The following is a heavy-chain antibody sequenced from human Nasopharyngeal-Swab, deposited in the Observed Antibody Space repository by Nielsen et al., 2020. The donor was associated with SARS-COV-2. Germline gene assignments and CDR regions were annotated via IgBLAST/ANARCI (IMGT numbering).Heavy chain of an antibody. CDR2: IIPIFGTA. V-gene: IGHV1-69*13. J-gene: IGHJ4*02. D-gene: IGHD3-10*01. CDR3: AREGYYGSGSYAPFDY. CDR1: GGTFSSYV. Sequence: SAKVSCKASGGTFSSYVISWVRQAPGQGLEWMGGIIPIFGTANYAQKFQGRVTITADESMSTAYMELSSLRSEDTAVYYCAREGYYGSGSYAPFDYWGQGTLVTVSS.